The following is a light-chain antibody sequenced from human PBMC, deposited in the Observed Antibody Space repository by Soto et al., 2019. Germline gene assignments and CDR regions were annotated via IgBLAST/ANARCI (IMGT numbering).Light chain of an antibody. Sequence: QSALTQPASVSRSPGQSITISCTGTSSDVGNHNLVSWYQHHPGKAPKLMIYEGTKRPSGVSNRFSGSKSGNTASLTISGLQAEDEAEYHCCSYAGSRIVVFGGGTKVTVL. V-gene: IGLV2-23*01. CDR1: SSDVGNHNL. J-gene: IGLJ2*01. CDR2: EGT. CDR3: CSYAGSRIVV.